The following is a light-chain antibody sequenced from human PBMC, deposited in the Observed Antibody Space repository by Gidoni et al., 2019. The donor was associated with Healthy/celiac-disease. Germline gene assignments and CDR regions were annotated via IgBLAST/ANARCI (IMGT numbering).Light chain of an antibody. CDR1: QSLLDSDDGNTY. V-gene: IGKV2-40*01. CDR2: TLS. J-gene: IGKJ3*01. Sequence: IVMTQTPLSLPVTPGEPASIPCRSSQSLLDSDDGNTYLDWYLQKPGQSPQLLIYTLSNRASGVPDRFSGSGSGTDFTLKISRVEAEDVGVYYCMQRIEFPWTFGPGTKVDIK. CDR3: MQRIEFPWT.